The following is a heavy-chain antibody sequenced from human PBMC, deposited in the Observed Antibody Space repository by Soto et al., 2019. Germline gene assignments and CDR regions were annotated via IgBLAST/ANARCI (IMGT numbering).Heavy chain of an antibody. V-gene: IGHV3-23*01. Sequence: SLSCAASGFTFSSYAMSWVRQAPGKGLEWVSAISGSGGSTYYADSVKGRFTISRDNSKNTLYLQMNSLRAEDTAVYYCAKDGRVGAMARTYYYYGMDVWGQGTTVTVSS. D-gene: IGHD5-18*01. CDR3: AKDGRVGAMARTYYYYGMDV. CDR2: ISGSGGST. J-gene: IGHJ6*02. CDR1: GFTFSSYA.